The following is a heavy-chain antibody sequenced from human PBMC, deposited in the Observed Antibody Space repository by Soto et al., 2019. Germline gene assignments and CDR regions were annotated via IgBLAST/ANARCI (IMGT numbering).Heavy chain of an antibody. J-gene: IGHJ6*02. CDR3: ARAYGGFDNGLDV. CDR1: GDSIRSYY. CDR2: IYYSGST. V-gene: IGHV4-59*01. Sequence: SETLSLTCTVSGDSIRSYYWTWIRQPPGKGLELIGYIYYSGSTRYNPSLKSRVTISVDMSKNQFSLKLSSVIAADTAVYYCARAYGGFDNGLDVWGQGAAVTVSS. D-gene: IGHD5-12*01.